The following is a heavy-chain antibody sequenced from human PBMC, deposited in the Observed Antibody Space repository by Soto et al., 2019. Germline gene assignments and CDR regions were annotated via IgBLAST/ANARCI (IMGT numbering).Heavy chain of an antibody. J-gene: IGHJ6*02. V-gene: IGHV1-18*01. Sequence: QVQLVQSGAEVKNPGASVKVSCKASGYTFTRYGIGWARQAPGQGLEWMGWINTYNGNTNYAQNVQGRVTLTTDTSTRTAYMELRILRSNDTAIYYCAMVDVYVTPSPQDVWGQGTTVTVSS. CDR1: GYTFTRYG. D-gene: IGHD2-8*01. CDR3: AMVDVYVTPSPQDV. CDR2: INTYNGNT.